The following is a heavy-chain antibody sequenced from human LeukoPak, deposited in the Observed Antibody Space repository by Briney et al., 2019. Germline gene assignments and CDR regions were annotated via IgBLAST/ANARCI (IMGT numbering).Heavy chain of an antibody. CDR3: ARELYYYDSSGYRNDAFDI. CDR1: GGTFSSYA. V-gene: IGHV1-69*13. Sequence: SVKVSCKASGGTFSSYAISWVRQAPGQGLEWMGGIIPIFGTANYAQKYQGRVTITADESTSTAYMELSSLRSEDTAVYYCARELYYYDSSGYRNDAFDIWGQGTMVTVSS. CDR2: IIPIFGTA. J-gene: IGHJ3*02. D-gene: IGHD3-22*01.